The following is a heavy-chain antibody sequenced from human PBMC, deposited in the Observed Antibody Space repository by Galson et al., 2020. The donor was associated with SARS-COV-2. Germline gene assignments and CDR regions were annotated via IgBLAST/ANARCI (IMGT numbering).Heavy chain of an antibody. CDR1: GGSFSGYY. J-gene: IGHJ4*02. CDR3: ARGRSSGPDDY. CDR2: INHSGST. Sequence: SETLSLTCAVYGGSFSGYYWSWIRQPPGKGLEWIGEINHSGSTNYNPSLKSRVTISVDTSKNQFSLKLSSVTAADTAVYYCARGRSSGPDDYWGQGTLVTVSS. V-gene: IGHV4-34*01. D-gene: IGHD4-17*01.